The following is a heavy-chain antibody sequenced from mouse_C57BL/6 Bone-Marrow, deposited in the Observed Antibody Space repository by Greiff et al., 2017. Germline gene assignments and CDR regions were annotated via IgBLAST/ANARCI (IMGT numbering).Heavy chain of an antibody. CDR3: ARDVEY. CDR2: IRNKANGYTT. V-gene: IGHV7-3*02. J-gene: IGHJ2*01. CDR1: GFTFTDYY. Sequence: EVKVVESGGGLVQPGGSLRLSCATSGFTFTDYYMSWVRQPPGKALEWLGFIRNKANGYTTEYSASVKGRFTISRDNSQSILYLQMNTLRAEDSATYYCARDVEYWGQGTTLTVSS.